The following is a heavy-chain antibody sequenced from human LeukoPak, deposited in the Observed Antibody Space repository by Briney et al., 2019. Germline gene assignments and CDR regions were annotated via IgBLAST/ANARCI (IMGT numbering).Heavy chain of an antibody. J-gene: IGHJ4*02. V-gene: IGHV3-23*01. D-gene: IGHD2-15*01. Sequence: GGTLRLSCAASGFTFSSYGMSWVRQAPGKGLEWVSAISGSGGSTYYADSVKGRFTISRDNSKNTLYLQMNSLRAEDTAVYYCARGERLGYCSGGSCSFWGQGTLVTVSS. CDR3: ARGERLGYCSGGSCSF. CDR2: ISGSGGST. CDR1: GFTFSSYG.